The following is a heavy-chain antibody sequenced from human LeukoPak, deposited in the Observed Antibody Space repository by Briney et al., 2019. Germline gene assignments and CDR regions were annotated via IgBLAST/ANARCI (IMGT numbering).Heavy chain of an antibody. CDR2: IHYSGST. D-gene: IGHD6-19*01. V-gene: IGHV4-39*01. CDR1: GGSIDNSHYY. CDR3: VRLASGLIDY. J-gene: IGHJ4*02. Sequence: PSETLSLTCTVSGGSIDNSHYYWGSIRQPPGEGLEWIASIHYSGSTHYNPSLKSRVTISVDTSKNQFSLKLSSVTAADTAVYYCVRLASGLIDYWGQGTLVTVSS.